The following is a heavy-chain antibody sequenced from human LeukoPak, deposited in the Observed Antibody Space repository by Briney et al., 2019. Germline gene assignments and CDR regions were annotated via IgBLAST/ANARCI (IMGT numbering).Heavy chain of an antibody. Sequence: GGSLRLSCAASGFTFSSYAMSWVRQAPGKGLEWVSAISGSGGSTYYADSVKGRFTISRDNFKNTLYLQMNSLRAEDTAVYYCAKGWYSSGWYGDYWGQGTLVTVSS. CDR1: GFTFSSYA. J-gene: IGHJ4*02. V-gene: IGHV3-23*01. D-gene: IGHD6-19*01. CDR2: ISGSGGST. CDR3: AKGWYSSGWYGDY.